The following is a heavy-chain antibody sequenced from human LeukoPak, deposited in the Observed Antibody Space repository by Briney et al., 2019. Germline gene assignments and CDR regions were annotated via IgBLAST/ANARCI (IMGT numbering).Heavy chain of an antibody. CDR2: IDWDDDK. D-gene: IGHD4-17*01. Sequence: KESGPALVKPTQTLTLTCTFSGFSLSTSGMRVSWIRQPPGKALEWLARIDWDDDKFYSTSLKTRLTISKDTSKNQVVLTMTNMDPVDTATYYCARIDYGDYRNWFDPWGQGTLVTVSS. J-gene: IGHJ5*02. V-gene: IGHV2-70*04. CDR1: GFSLSTSGMR. CDR3: ARIDYGDYRNWFDP.